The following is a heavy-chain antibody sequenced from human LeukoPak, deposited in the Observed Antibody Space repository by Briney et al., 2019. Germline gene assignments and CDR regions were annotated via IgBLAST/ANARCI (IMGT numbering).Heavy chain of an antibody. V-gene: IGHV4-59*08. D-gene: IGHD6-19*01. CDR1: GGSISSYY. J-gene: IGHJ4*02. CDR2: IYYSGST. CDR3: ARSRPGIVVTDY. Sequence: PSETLSLTCTVSGGSISSYYWSWIRQPPGKGLEWIGYIYYSGSTDYNPSLKSRVTISVATSNTQFTLKLSSVTAAATAVYYCARSRPGIVVTDYWGQGTLVTVSS.